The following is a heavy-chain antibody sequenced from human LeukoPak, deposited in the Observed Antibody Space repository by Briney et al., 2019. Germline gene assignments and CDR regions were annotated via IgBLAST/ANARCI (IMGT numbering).Heavy chain of an antibody. D-gene: IGHD3-3*01. CDR1: GYTFTDYH. J-gene: IGHJ4*02. V-gene: IGHV1-2*02. Sequence: ASVKVSCKASGYTFTDYHLHWVRQAPGQGLEWMGWINPNSGGTNYAQKIQGRVTMTRDTSINTAYMELSGLRSDDTAVYYCARDIRPRVESFDYWGQGTLVAASS. CDR3: ARDIRPRVESFDY. CDR2: INPNSGGT.